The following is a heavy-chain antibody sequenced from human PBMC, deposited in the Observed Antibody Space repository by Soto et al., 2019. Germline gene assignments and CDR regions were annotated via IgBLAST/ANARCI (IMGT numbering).Heavy chain of an antibody. V-gene: IGHV1-58*01. Sequence: ASVKVSCKASGFTFTSSYVQWVRQARGQRLEWIGWIVVGSGNTNYTQKFQERVTITRDMSTSTAYMELSSLRSEDTAVYYCAAPLRNGNDLDYWDQGTLVPVSS. J-gene: IGHJ4*02. CDR1: GFTFTSSY. CDR2: IVVGSGNT. CDR3: AAPLRNGNDLDY. D-gene: IGHD1-20*01.